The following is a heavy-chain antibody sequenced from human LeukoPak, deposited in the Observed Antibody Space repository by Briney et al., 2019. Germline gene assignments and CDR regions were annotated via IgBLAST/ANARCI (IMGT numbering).Heavy chain of an antibody. D-gene: IGHD1-26*01. V-gene: IGHV3-23*01. CDR3: AKGAGFSGSYWHDY. Sequence: GGSLRLSCAASGFTFSSYAMTWVRQAPGKGLQWVSAISGSGGTTYYADSVQGRFTISRDTSKNTLFLQMNSLRAEDTAVYYCAKGAGFSGSYWHDYWGQGTLATVSS. J-gene: IGHJ4*02. CDR1: GFTFSSYA. CDR2: ISGSGGTT.